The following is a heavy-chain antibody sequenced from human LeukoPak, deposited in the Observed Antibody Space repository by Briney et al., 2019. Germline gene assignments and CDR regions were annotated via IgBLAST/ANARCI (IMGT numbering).Heavy chain of an antibody. J-gene: IGHJ5*02. Sequence: GASVKVSCKASGYTFTSYDINWVRQATGQRLERKRWMNPNSGNTGYAQKFQGRVTMTRNTSISTAYMELSSLRSEDTAVYYCARGGVNYYGSGSYYNARFFNWFDPWGQGTLVTVSS. V-gene: IGHV1-8*01. CDR1: GYTFTSYD. D-gene: IGHD3-10*01. CDR3: ARGGVNYYGSGSYYNARFFNWFDP. CDR2: MNPNSGNT.